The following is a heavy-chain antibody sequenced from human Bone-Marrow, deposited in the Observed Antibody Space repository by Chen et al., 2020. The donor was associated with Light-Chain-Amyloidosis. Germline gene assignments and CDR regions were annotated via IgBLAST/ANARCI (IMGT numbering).Heavy chain of an antibody. J-gene: IGHJ4*02. D-gene: IGHD3-16*01. V-gene: IGHV3-7*03. CDR3: ARHIVWGAPDY. CDR2: IKQDTSEK. CDR1: GFTFSDYW. Sequence: EVQLVESGGGLVQTGGSLRLSCAASGFTFSDYWRSWVRQAPGKGLEWVANIKQDTSEKYYVDSVKGRFTISRDNAKDSLYLQMSSLRAEDTAMYYCARHIVWGAPDYWGQGTLVTVSS.